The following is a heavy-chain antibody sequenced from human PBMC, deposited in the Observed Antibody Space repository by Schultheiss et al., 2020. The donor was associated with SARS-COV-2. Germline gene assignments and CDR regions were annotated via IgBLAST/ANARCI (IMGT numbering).Heavy chain of an antibody. CDR1: GGSFSGYY. Sequence: SETLSLTCAVYGGSFSGYYWSWIRQPPGKGLEWIGEINHSGSTNYNPSLKSLVTISVDTSKNQFSLKLSSVTAADTAVYYCARVGRYCSGGSCQRADAFDIWGQGTMVTVSS. CDR2: INHSGST. V-gene: IGHV4-34*01. J-gene: IGHJ3*02. D-gene: IGHD2-15*01. CDR3: ARVGRYCSGGSCQRADAFDI.